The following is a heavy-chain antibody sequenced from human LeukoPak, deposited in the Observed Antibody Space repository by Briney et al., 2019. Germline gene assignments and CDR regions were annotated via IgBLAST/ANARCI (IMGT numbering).Heavy chain of an antibody. D-gene: IGHD3-16*01. CDR2: IYYSGST. J-gene: IGHJ4*02. CDR1: GGSISDTTFY. Sequence: SETLSLTCTVSGGSISDTTFYWGWIRQPPGKGPEWIGSIYYSGSTYYNPPLQSRVTISLDTPKNQFSLKLSSVTAADTAVYYCVSSASYTVSVYWGQGTLVTVSS. CDR3: VSSASYTVSVY. V-gene: IGHV4-39*07.